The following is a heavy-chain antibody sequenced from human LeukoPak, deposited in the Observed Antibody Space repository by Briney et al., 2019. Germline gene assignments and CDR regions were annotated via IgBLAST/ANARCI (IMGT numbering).Heavy chain of an antibody. CDR1: GYTFTSYY. V-gene: IGHV1-46*01. D-gene: IGHD1-20*01. Sequence: GASVKVSCKASGYTFTSYYMHWVRQAPGQGLEWMGIINPSGGSTSYAQKFQGRVTMTRDMSTSTVYMELSSLRYEDTAVYYCTSAGYNWSSRGPDSFDIWGQGTMVTVSS. CDR3: TSAGYNWSSRGPDSFDI. J-gene: IGHJ3*02. CDR2: INPSGGST.